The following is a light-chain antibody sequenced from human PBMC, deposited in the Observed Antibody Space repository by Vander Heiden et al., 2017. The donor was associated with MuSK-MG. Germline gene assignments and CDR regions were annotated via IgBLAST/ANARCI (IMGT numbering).Light chain of an antibody. V-gene: IGKV3-20*01. CDR3: QQYHTSPLT. J-gene: IGKJ4*01. CDR1: QSISSGF. CDR2: GAS. Sequence: EIVVTQSPGTLSLSPGERATLSCRASQSISSGFLAWYQQKPGQAPRLLIYGASSRATGIADRFSGSGSGTDFTLTISRLEPEDFAVYYCQQYHTSPLTFGGGTKVEI.